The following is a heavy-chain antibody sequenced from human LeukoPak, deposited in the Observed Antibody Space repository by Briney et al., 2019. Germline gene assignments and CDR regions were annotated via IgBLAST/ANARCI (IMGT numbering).Heavy chain of an antibody. D-gene: IGHD4-17*01. CDR2: MRGDGGDI. J-gene: IGHJ3*01. CDR3: ANDPNGDYIGAFDF. V-gene: IGHV3-23*01. CDR1: GFIFSRYA. Sequence: GGSLRLSCTGSGFIFSRYAMVWVRQAPGKGLEWVSAMRGDGGDIRYTDSVKGRFTISRDNSRNTLYLQMNSLRAEDMAVYYCANDPNGDYIGAFDFWGQGTMVTVS.